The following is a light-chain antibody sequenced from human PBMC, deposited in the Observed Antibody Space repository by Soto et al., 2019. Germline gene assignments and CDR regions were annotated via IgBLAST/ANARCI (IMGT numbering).Light chain of an antibody. CDR2: GAS. J-gene: IGKJ5*01. CDR3: QQYGNSPIT. Sequence: EIVLTQSPGTLSLSPGERANLSCRASQSVSNNALAWYQQKPGQAPRLLIHGASSRATGIPDRFSGSGSGTDFTLTISRLEPEDFAVYFCQQYGNSPITFGQGTRLEI. CDR1: QSVSNNA. V-gene: IGKV3-20*01.